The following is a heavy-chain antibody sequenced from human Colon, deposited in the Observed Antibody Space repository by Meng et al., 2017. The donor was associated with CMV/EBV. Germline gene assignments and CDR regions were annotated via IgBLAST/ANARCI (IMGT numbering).Heavy chain of an antibody. CDR1: GYTFTNYG. D-gene: IGHD3-10*01. CDR3: ARVGGSGLNWLDP. Sequence: ASVKVSCKASGYTFTNYGISWVRQAPEQGLEWMGWISAYNGHTNYPQKFQGRVTMTTDTSTSTAYMEVRSLRSDDTAVYYCARVGGSGLNWLDPWSQGTLVTVSS. J-gene: IGHJ5*02. CDR2: ISAYNGHT. V-gene: IGHV1-18*01.